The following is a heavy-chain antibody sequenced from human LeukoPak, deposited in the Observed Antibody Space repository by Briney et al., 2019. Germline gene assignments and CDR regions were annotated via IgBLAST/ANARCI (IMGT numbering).Heavy chain of an antibody. J-gene: IGHJ4*02. D-gene: IGHD2-2*01. CDR2: INSDGINT. Sequence: PGGSLRLSCAASGFTFSNYWMHWVRHAPGKGLVWVSRINSDGINTSYADSVKGRFTISRDNAKNTLNLQMNSLRAEDMAVYYCARGGYCTRTSCYLDPSVDYWGQGTLVIVSS. CDR1: GFTFSNYW. CDR3: ARGGYCTRTSCYLDPSVDY. V-gene: IGHV3-74*01.